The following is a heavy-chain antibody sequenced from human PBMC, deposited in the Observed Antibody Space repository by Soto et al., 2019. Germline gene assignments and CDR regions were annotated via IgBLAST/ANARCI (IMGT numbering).Heavy chain of an antibody. Sequence: QVQLVESGGGVVQPGWSLRLSCVTSGFTFIDYAMHCVRQAPVKGLEWGAVIRPDGSNRYYADSLKGRFTISRDISNNALYLQRSSLISDATAGYFCAMVGRPDNILTGVDNWGQGTLVTVSS. D-gene: IGHD1-1*01. J-gene: IGHJ4*02. CDR2: IRPDGSNR. CDR3: AMVGRPDNILTGVDN. V-gene: IGHV3-33*01. CDR1: GFTFIDYA.